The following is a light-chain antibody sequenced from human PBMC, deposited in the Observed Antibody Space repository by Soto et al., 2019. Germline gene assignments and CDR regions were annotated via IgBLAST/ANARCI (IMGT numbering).Light chain of an antibody. Sequence: EAVLTQSPGTLSLSPGERATLSCSASQSLSSDLAWYQQQPGQAPRHLAWYQQNTRHAARLLIYGASNRATGILDRFSGSGSGTNFTPPISRREPADYAVDYCQQYDFSPRTFGQGTRLEIK. CDR1: QSLSSDLAWYQQQPGQAPRH. CDR3: QQYDFSPRT. V-gene: IGKV3-20*01. J-gene: IGKJ5*01. CDR2: GAS.